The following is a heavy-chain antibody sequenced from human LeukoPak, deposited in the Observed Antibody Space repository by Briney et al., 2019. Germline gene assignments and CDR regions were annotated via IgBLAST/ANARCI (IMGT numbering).Heavy chain of an antibody. D-gene: IGHD4-17*01. CDR2: ISTYYGNT. V-gene: IGHV1-18*01. CDR3: ARDGDYGDYAGI. CDR1: GYTFTSYG. J-gene: IGHJ4*02. Sequence: ASVKVSCKPSGYTFTSYGISWVRQAPGQGLEWMGWISTYYGNTDYAQKLRGRVTMTTDTSTSTAYMELSSLRSDDTAVYYCARDGDYGDYAGIWGQGTLVTVSS.